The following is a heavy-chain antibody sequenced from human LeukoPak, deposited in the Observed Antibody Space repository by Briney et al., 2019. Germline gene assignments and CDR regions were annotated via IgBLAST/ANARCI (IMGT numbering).Heavy chain of an antibody. CDR1: GGTFSSYA. CDR2: IIPIFGTA. CDR3: AKTYPIDAFDI. Sequence: SVKVSCKASGGTFSSYAISWVRQAPGQGLEWMGGIIPIFGTANYAQKFQGRVTITADESTSTAYMEPSSLRSEDTAVYYCAKTYPIDAFDIWGQGTMVTVSS. J-gene: IGHJ3*02. V-gene: IGHV1-69*13.